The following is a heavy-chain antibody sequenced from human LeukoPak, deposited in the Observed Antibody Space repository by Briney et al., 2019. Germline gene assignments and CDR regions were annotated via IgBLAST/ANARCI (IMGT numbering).Heavy chain of an antibody. Sequence: GGSLRLSCAASGFTVSSNYMSWVRQAPGKGLEWVSVIYSGGSTYYADSVKGRFTISRDNSKNTLYLQMNSLRAEDTAVYYCARMASIAVAMSWGQGTLVTVSS. D-gene: IGHD6-19*01. CDR2: IYSGGST. J-gene: IGHJ5*02. V-gene: IGHV3-53*01. CDR3: ARMASIAVAMS. CDR1: GFTVSSNY.